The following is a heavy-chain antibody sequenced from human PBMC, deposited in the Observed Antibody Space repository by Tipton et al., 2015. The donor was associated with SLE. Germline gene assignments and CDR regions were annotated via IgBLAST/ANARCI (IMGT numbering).Heavy chain of an antibody. J-gene: IGHJ4*02. CDR1: GGSISSGTHS. CDR3: ARGDSAYDLPDY. D-gene: IGHD5-12*01. CDR2: SYYSGST. Sequence: TLSLTCAVSGGSISSGTHSWSWIRQPPGKGLEWIGYSYYSGSTNCNPSLQSRVTISIDTSKNQLSLMLNSVTSADTALYYCARGDSAYDLPDYWGQGTLVTVSS. V-gene: IGHV4-61*01.